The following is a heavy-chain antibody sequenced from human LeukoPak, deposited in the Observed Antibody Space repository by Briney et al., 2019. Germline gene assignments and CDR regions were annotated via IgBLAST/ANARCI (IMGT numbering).Heavy chain of an antibody. V-gene: IGHV4-4*07. CDR1: GGYIGNYL. D-gene: IGHD2-2*03. CDR3: ARGMWKTGMDSPDFFDY. CDR2: THTSGNT. J-gene: IGHJ4*02. Sequence: PSETLSLTCTLSGGYIGNYLWLWIRQPAGKRLEWIGRTHTSGNTNYNPSLKSRVTMSVDTSKNQFSLKLTSVTAADTAVYYCARGMWKTGMDSPDFFDYWGQGTLVSVSS.